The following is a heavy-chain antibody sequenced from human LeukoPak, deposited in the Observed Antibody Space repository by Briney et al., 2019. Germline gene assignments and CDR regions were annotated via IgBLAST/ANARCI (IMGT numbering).Heavy chain of an antibody. D-gene: IGHD5-12*01. CDR2: INPNSGGT. CDR1: GYTFTGYY. CDR3: ARAYSGFEAFDY. J-gene: IGHJ4*02. V-gene: IGHV1-2*02. Sequence: ASVKVSCKASGYTFTGYYMHWVRQAPGRGLEWMGWINPNSGGTNYAQRFQGRVTMTRDTSIDTAYMELRRLRSDDTAVYYCARAYSGFEAFDYWGQGTLVTVSS.